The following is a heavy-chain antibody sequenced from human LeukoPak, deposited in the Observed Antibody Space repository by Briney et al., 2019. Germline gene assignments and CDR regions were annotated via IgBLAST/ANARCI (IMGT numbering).Heavy chain of an antibody. CDR2: ISSSSSYI. J-gene: IGHJ5*02. D-gene: IGHD6-6*01. Sequence: GGSLRLSCAASGFTFSSYSMNWVRQAPGKGLEWVSSISSSSSYIYYADSVKGRFTISRDNAKNSLYLQMSSLRAEDTAVYYCARGSSSFGNWFDPWGQGTLVTVSS. CDR3: ARGSSSFGNWFDP. CDR1: GFTFSSYS. V-gene: IGHV3-21*01.